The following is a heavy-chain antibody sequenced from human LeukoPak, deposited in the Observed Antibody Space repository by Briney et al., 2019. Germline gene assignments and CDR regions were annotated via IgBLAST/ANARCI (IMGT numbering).Heavy chain of an antibody. V-gene: IGHV4-34*01. CDR1: GGSFSGYY. CDR2: INHRGRT. Sequence: PSETLSLTCAVSGGSFSGYYWSWIRQPPGKGLEWIGEINHRGRTNYNPSLKSRVTISVDTSKNQFSLKLSSVTAADTAVYYCARGRGYCSSTSCYRGYYYYYMDVWGKGTTVTVSS. J-gene: IGHJ6*03. D-gene: IGHD2-2*01. CDR3: ARGRGYCSSTSCYRGYYYYYMDV.